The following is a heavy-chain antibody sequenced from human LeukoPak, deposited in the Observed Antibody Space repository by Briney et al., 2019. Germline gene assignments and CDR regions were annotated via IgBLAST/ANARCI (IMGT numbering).Heavy chain of an antibody. Sequence: PSETLSLTCTVSGGSISSYYWSWIRQPTGMGLEWIGYMYYSGYTNYNPSLKSRATTSVDMSKNQFSLKLSSVTAADTAVYYCARYSYSSGLYYFDYWGQGTLVTVSS. V-gene: IGHV4-59*01. J-gene: IGHJ4*02. CDR2: MYYSGYT. CDR3: ARYSYSSGLYYFDY. D-gene: IGHD6-19*01. CDR1: GGSISSYY.